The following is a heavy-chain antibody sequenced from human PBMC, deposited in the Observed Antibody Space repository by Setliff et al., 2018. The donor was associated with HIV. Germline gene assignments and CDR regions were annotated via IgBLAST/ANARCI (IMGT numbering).Heavy chain of an antibody. J-gene: IGHJ1*01. Sequence: ASVKVSCKAFGYTFTGFYMHCVRQAPGQGLEWMGWINPKSGATNYTQNFPGRVTMSRDTYIRTDYMELSRLRSDDMAVYYCARDHGMWDYGGNFLLREYFHHWGQGTLVTVSS. CDR2: INPKSGAT. CDR1: GYTFTGFY. D-gene: IGHD4-17*01. CDR3: ARDHGMWDYGGNFLLREYFHH. V-gene: IGHV1-2*02.